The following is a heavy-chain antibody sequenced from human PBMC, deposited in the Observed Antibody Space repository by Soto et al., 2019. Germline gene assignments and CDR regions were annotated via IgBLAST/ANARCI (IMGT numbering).Heavy chain of an antibody. CDR2: ISGTGGST. J-gene: IGHJ4*02. Sequence: HPGGSLRLSCAASGFTFNNYAMNWVRQAPGKGLEWVATISGTGGSTYYADFVKGRFTISRDNSKNTLYLQMNSLRVEDTAVYYCAKDRLGGNFDYWGQGTQVTVSS. CDR3: AKDRLGGNFDY. CDR1: GFTFNNYA. V-gene: IGHV3-23*01.